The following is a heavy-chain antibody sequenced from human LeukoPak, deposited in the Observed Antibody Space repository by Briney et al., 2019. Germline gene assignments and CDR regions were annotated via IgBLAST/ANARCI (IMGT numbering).Heavy chain of an antibody. J-gene: IGHJ4*02. CDR2: IYTNGST. CDR1: GASISSYY. CDR3: ARLSADSSSSRGFDY. Sequence: SETLSLTCTVSGASISSYYWTWNWHPDRQGLDWVGRIYTNGSTSNNPTLKSRVPMSVSTSTTQFSLNLSSVTAADTAGYYCARLSADSSSSRGFDYWGQGTLVTVSS. V-gene: IGHV4-4*07. D-gene: IGHD2-2*01.